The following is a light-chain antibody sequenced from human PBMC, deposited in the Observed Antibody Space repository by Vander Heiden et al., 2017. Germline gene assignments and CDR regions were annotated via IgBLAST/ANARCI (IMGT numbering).Light chain of an antibody. CDR3: RQTDSAPIT. J-gene: IGKJ4*01. V-gene: IGKV1-39*01. CDR2: AAS. CDR1: QSISSY. Sequence: DIQMTHSPSSLSASVGDRVTITCRASQSISSYLNWYQQKPGKVPKLLIYAASSLQSGVPSRFSDSGSVTDFTLTISMLQPADFPTSSFRQTDSAPITFGGGTKVEIK.